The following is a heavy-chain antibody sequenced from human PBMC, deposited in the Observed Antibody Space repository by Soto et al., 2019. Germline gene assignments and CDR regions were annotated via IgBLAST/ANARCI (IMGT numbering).Heavy chain of an antibody. CDR1: GFTFSSYW. CDR3: ARDGGVTRSYYYGSGSYYNGFDY. CDR2: IKQDGSEK. Sequence: GGSLRLSCAASGFTFSSYWMSWVRQAPGKGLEWVANIKQDGSEKYYVDSVKGRFTISRDNAKNSLYLQMNGLRAEDTAVYYCARDGGVTRSYYYGSGSYYNGFDYWGQGTLVTVSS. D-gene: IGHD3-10*01. J-gene: IGHJ4*02. V-gene: IGHV3-7*01.